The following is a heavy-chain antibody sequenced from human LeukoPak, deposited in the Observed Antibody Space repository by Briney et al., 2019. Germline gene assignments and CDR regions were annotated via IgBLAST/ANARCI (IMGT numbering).Heavy chain of an antibody. Sequence: PSETLSLTCTVSGGSISSGSYYWSWIRQPAGKGLEWIGRIYTSGSTNYNPSLKSRVTVSVDTSKNQFSLKLSSVTAADTAVYYCARDLDIWGQGTLVTVSS. CDR2: IYTSGST. J-gene: IGHJ4*02. V-gene: IGHV4-61*02. CDR1: GGSISSGSYY. D-gene: IGHD2-2*03. CDR3: ARDLDI.